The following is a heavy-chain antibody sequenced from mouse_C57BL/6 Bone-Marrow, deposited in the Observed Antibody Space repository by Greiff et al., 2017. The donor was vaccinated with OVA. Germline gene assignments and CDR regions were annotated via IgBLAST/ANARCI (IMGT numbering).Heavy chain of an antibody. J-gene: IGHJ4*01. V-gene: IGHV3-6*01. CDR3: ASSYGSRSYYYAMDY. CDR1: GYSITSGYY. Sequence: EVQLQESGPGLVKPSQSLSLTCSVTGYSITSGYYWNWIRQFPGNKLEWMGYISYDGSNNYNPSLKNRISITRDTSKNQFFLKLNSVTTEDTATYYCASSYGSRSYYYAMDYWGQGTSVTVSS. CDR2: ISYDGSN. D-gene: IGHD1-1*01.